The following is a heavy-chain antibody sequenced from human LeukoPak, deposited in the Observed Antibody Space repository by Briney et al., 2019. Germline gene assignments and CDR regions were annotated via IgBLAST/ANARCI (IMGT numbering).Heavy chain of an antibody. CDR2: INPNSGGT. J-gene: IGHJ4*02. D-gene: IGHD3-22*01. CDR3: ARYYYDSSGYGY. Sequence: ASVKVSCKASGYTFTGYYMHWVRQAPGQGLEWMGRINPNSGGTNYAQKFQGRVTMTRDTSISTAYMELSRLRSDDTAVYYCARYYYDSSGYGYWGQGTLVTVSS. CDR1: GYTFTGYY. V-gene: IGHV1-2*06.